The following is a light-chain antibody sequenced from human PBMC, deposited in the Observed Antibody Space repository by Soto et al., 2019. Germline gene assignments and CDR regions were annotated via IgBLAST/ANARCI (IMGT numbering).Light chain of an antibody. J-gene: IGKJ2*01. CDR2: GAS. CDR1: QNVNSN. CDR3: QQYNNWPRT. Sequence: EVVMTQSPATLSVSPGERVTLSCRASQNVNSNLAWYQQKPGQAPRLLISGASTRASGVPSRFSGSGSGTEFTLTISGLQSEDFAVYYCQQYNNWPRTFGQGTNLEI. V-gene: IGKV3-15*01.